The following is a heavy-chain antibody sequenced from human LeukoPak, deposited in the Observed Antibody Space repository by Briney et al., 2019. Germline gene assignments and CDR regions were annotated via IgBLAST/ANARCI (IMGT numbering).Heavy chain of an antibody. CDR1: GYTFTSYG. CDR2: ISANNGNT. D-gene: IGHD1-26*01. V-gene: IGHV1-18*01. J-gene: IGHJ6*03. CDR3: ARVAGGSYYYYYYMDV. Sequence: ASVKLSCKASGYTFTSYGISWVRQAPGQGLEWMGWISANNGNTNYAQKIQGRVTMTTDTSTSTAYMELRSLRSDDTAVYYCARVAGGSYYYYYYMDVWGKGTTVTVSS.